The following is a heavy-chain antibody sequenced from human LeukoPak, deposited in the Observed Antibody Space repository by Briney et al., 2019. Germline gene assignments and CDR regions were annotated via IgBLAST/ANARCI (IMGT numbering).Heavy chain of an antibody. J-gene: IGHJ4*02. CDR2: IKSKVHRGTT. V-gene: IGHV3-15*05. Sequence: PGGSLRLSCAASGFTFSDAWMSWVRQAPGKGLEWVARIKSKVHRGTTDYAAPVNGRFAISRDDSENKLYLQMSSLKTEDTGVYYCSGHMTSADYWGQGTLVTVSS. CDR3: SGHMTSADY. D-gene: IGHD4-11*01. CDR1: GFTFSDAW.